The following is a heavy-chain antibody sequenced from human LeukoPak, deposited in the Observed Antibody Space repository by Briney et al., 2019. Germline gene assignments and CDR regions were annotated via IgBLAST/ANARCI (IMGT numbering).Heavy chain of an antibody. CDR2: IKEDGSVV. D-gene: IGHD3-10*01. CDR3: ATGRWFGEFAGSAFED. Sequence: GGSRRLSCLGSGFGFSNYWMTWLRQAPGEGLEWVANIKEDGSVVYYADSVKGRFTISRDNAKNSVYLQMNSLRVEDTALYYCATGRWFGEFAGSAFEDWGQGTLVTVSS. J-gene: IGHJ4*02. CDR1: GFGFSNYW. V-gene: IGHV3-7*01.